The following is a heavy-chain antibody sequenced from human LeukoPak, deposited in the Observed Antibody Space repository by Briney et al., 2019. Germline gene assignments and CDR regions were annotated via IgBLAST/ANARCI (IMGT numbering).Heavy chain of an antibody. Sequence: GGSLRLSCAASGFTFSSYAMTWVRQAPGKGLEWVSSISASGGSTFFADSVKGRFTISRDDSKNTLYLQMSSLRADDTAVYYCAKEEVPNDYWGQGTLVTVSS. V-gene: IGHV3-23*01. D-gene: IGHD2-2*01. CDR2: ISASGGST. CDR3: AKEEVPNDY. CDR1: GFTFSSYA. J-gene: IGHJ4*02.